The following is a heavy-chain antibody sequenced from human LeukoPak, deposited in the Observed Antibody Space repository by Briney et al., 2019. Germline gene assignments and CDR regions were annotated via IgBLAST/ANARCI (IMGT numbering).Heavy chain of an antibody. Sequence: PSDTLSLTCAVYGVSFSGYYWSWIRQPPGKGLEWIGGINHSGSTNYNPSLKSRVTISVDTSKNQFSLKLSSVTAADTAVYYCARGRIAARYFDYWGQGTLVTVSS. J-gene: IGHJ4*02. CDR3: ARGRIAARYFDY. CDR1: GVSFSGYY. CDR2: INHSGST. V-gene: IGHV4-34*01. D-gene: IGHD6-6*01.